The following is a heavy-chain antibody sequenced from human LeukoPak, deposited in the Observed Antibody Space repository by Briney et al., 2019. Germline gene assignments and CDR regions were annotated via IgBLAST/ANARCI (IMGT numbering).Heavy chain of an antibody. CDR2: ISSSGSTI. CDR3: ARTSAAAGTYDY. V-gene: IGHV3-48*03. CDR1: GFTFSSYE. D-gene: IGHD6-13*01. J-gene: IGHJ4*02. Sequence: PGGSLRLSCAASGFTFSSYEMNWVRQAPGKGLEWVSYISSSGSTIYYADSVKGRFTISRDNAKNSLYLQMNSLRAEDTAVYYCARTSAAAGTYDYWGQGSLVTVSS.